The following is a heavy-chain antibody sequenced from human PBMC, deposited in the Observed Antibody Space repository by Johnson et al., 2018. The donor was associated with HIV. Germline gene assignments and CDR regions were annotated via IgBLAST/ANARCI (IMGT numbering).Heavy chain of an antibody. Sequence: VQLVESGGGVVQPGRSLRLSCAASGFTFSSYGMHWVRQAPGKGLEWVAVIWYDGSNKYYADSVQGRFAVSRDNSQNTLYLQMDSLRSEDTAVYFCARDWYCSSTFCSERVLKDAFDIWGQGTMVTVSS. CDR2: IWYDGSNK. V-gene: IGHV3-30*19. CDR1: GFTFSSYG. CDR3: ARDWYCSSTFCSERVLKDAFDI. D-gene: IGHD2-2*01. J-gene: IGHJ3*02.